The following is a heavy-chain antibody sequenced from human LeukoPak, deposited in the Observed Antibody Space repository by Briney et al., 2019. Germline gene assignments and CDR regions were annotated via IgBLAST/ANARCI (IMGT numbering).Heavy chain of an antibody. CDR2: FYLGGST. CDR1: GGSLRGSTYY. J-gene: IGHJ4*02. V-gene: IGHV4-39*01. D-gene: IGHD6-13*01. Sequence: SETLSLTCTVSGGSLRGSTYYWGWIRQPPGKGLEWIGSFYLGGSTYYNPSLKSRVTISVDTSKNHFSLSLGSVTAADTAVYYCARHYSSNWYYFDFWGQGTLVTVSS. CDR3: ARHYSSNWYYFDF.